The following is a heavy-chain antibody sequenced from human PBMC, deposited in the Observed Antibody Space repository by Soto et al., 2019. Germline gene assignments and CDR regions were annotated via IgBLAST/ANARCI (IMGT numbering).Heavy chain of an antibody. V-gene: IGHV3-21*01. Sequence: GGSLRLSCAASGFTFSSYSMNWVRQAPGKGLEWVSSISSSSSYIYYADSVKGRFTISRDNAKNSLYLQMNSLRAEDTVVYYCARDPGIAVAGTRLCYFDYWGQGTLVTVSS. D-gene: IGHD6-19*01. J-gene: IGHJ4*02. CDR1: GFTFSSYS. CDR2: ISSSSSYI. CDR3: ARDPGIAVAGTRLCYFDY.